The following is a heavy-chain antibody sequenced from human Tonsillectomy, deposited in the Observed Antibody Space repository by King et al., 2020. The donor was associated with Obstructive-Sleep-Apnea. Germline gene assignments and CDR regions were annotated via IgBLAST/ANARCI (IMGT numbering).Heavy chain of an antibody. J-gene: IGHJ6*02. V-gene: IGHV2-5*02. CDR2: IYWDDEK. CDR3: AHSRFSSSLWGMDV. Sequence: TLKESGPTLVKPTQTRTLTCTFSGFSLSSSGVGVGWIRQPPGKTLEWLALIYWDDEKVYSPSLKSMATITNDTSKNQVVLTMTNMDPVDTATYYCAHSRFSSSLWGMDVWGQGTTVTVSS. D-gene: IGHD6-13*01. CDR1: GFSLSSSGVG.